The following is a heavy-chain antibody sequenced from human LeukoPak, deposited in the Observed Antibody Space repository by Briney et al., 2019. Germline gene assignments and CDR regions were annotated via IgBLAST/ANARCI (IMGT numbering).Heavy chain of an antibody. D-gene: IGHD6-6*01. CDR1: EYTFSSYV. CDR2: MNPNSGNT. CDR3: ARGPLSSSSTPYYYYMDV. V-gene: IGHV1-8*01. J-gene: IGHJ6*03. Sequence: ASVKVSCKASEYTFSSYVINWVRQATGQGLEWMGWMNPNSGNTGYAQKFQGRVTMTRNTSISTAYMELSSLRSEDTAVYYCARGPLSSSSTPYYYYMDVWGKGTTVTVSS.